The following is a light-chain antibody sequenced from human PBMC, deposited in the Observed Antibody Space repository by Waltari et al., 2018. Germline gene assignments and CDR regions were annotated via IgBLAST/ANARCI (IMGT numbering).Light chain of an antibody. J-gene: IGKJ4*01. CDR3: MQATHLPLT. V-gene: IGKV2-29*03. Sequence: DVVMTQTPLSLSVTPGQPASISCKSSQSLLSSYGKAYLYWYLQRPGQSPQLLIYEVSSRFSGVPDRFSGSGSETDYTLKISRVEAEDVGIYYCMQATHLPLTFGGGTMVDIK. CDR1: QSLLSSYGKAY. CDR2: EVS.